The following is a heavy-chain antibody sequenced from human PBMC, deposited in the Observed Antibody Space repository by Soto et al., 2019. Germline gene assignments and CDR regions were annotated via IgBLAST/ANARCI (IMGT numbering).Heavy chain of an antibody. V-gene: IGHV4-34*01. CDR1: GGTFSGYF. D-gene: IGHD3-10*01. CDR2: IEHDGNN. CDR3: ARDFRYFPY. Sequence: SETLSLTCAVYGGTFSGYFWSWVRQPPGKGLEWIGEIEHDGNNNINPSLKSRVTMSVDTSKNQISLTLTSVTAADTAVYYCARDFRYFPYWGQGTLVTVSS. J-gene: IGHJ4*02.